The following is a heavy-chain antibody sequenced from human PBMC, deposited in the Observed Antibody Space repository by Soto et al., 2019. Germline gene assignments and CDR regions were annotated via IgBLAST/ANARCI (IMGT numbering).Heavy chain of an antibody. CDR1: GFTFSSYG. J-gene: IGHJ1*01. CDR2: ISYDGSNK. D-gene: IGHD6-19*01. V-gene: IGHV3-30*18. Sequence: QVQLVESGGGVVQPGRSLRLSCAASGFTFSSYGMHWVRQAPGKGLEWVAVISYDGSNKYYADSVKGRFTISRDNSKNTLYLQMNSLRAEDTAVYYWAKEGGWYGRYFQHWGQGTLVTVSS. CDR3: AKEGGWYGRYFQH.